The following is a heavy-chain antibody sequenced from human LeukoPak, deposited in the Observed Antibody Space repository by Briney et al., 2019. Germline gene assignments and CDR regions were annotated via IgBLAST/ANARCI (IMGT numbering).Heavy chain of an antibody. D-gene: IGHD3-10*01. CDR3: ARGKWFGDGGDWFDP. V-gene: IGHV4-59*12. CDR2: IYHSGST. J-gene: IGHJ5*02. Sequence: SETLSLTCTVSGGSISSYYWSWIRQPPGKGLEWIGYIYHSGSTYYNPSLKSRVTISVDRSKNQFSLKLSSVTAADTAVYYCARGKWFGDGGDWFDPWGQGTLVTVSS. CDR1: GGSISSYY.